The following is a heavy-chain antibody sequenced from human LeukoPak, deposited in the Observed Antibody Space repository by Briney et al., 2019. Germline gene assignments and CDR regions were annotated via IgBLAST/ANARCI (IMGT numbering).Heavy chain of an antibody. V-gene: IGHV4-59*12. Sequence: PSETLSLTCTVSGGSISSYYWSWIRQPPGKGLEWIGYIYYSGSTNYNPSLKSRVTISVDTSKNQFSLKLSSVTAADTAVYYCARSPGRYGDSDFDYWGQGTLVTVSS. CDR2: IYYSGST. J-gene: IGHJ4*02. D-gene: IGHD4-17*01. CDR1: GGSISSYY. CDR3: ARSPGRYGDSDFDY.